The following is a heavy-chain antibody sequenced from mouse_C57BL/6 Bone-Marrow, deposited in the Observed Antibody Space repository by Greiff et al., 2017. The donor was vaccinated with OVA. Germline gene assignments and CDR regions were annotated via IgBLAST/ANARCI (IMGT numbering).Heavy chain of an antibody. CDR3: ARRCYEYYAMDY. CDR1: GYTFTDYN. J-gene: IGHJ4*01. CDR2: INTNNGGT. D-gene: IGHD2-3*01. Sequence: VQLQQSGPELVKPGASVKMSCKASGYTFTDYNMYWVKQSHGKSLEWIGYINTNNGGTSYNQKFKGKATLTVNKSSITDYMELRSLTSENSAVYYSARRCYEYYAMDYCVQGTSVTVSS. V-gene: IGHV1-22*01.